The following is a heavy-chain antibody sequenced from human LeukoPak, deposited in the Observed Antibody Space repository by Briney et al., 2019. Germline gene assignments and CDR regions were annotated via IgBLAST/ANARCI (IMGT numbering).Heavy chain of an antibody. Sequence: GGSLRLSCAASGFTFSSYSMNWVRQASGKGLEWVSSISSSSRYIYYADSVKGRFTISRDNAKNSLYLQMNSLRAEDTAVYYCARDSGVDYWGQGTLVTVSS. CDR3: ARDSGVDY. D-gene: IGHD6-25*01. V-gene: IGHV3-21*01. CDR1: GFTFSSYS. CDR2: ISSSSRYI. J-gene: IGHJ4*02.